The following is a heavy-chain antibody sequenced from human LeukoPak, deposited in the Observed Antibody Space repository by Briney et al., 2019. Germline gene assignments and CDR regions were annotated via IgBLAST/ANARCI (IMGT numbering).Heavy chain of an antibody. CDR2: ISYSGST. Sequence: PSETLSLTCTVSGGSISSSTYYWVWFRQPPGKGLEWIGSISYSGSTYYNPSLKSRVTISVDTSKNQFSLKLTSVTAADTAMYYCARRKAKTPNYFDYWGQGALVTVSS. J-gene: IGHJ4*02. CDR1: GGSISSSTYY. V-gene: IGHV4-39*01. CDR3: ARRKAKTPNYFDY.